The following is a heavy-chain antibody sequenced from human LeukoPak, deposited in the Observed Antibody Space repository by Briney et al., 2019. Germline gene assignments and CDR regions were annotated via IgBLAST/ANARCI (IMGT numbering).Heavy chain of an antibody. CDR3: ARVGQLGGSGYYPRDAFDI. CDR2: INHSGST. Sequence: SETLSLICAVYGGSFSGYYWGWIRQPPGKGLEWIGEINHSGSTNYNPSLKSRVTISVDTSKNQFSLKLSSVTAADTAVYYCARVGQLGGSGYYPRDAFDIWGQGTMVTVSS. J-gene: IGHJ3*02. V-gene: IGHV4-34*01. D-gene: IGHD3-22*01. CDR1: GGSFSGYY.